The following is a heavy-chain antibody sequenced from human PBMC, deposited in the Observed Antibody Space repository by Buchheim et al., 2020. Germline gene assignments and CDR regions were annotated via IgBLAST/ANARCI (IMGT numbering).Heavy chain of an antibody. J-gene: IGHJ4*02. Sequence: EVQLVESGGGLVQPGGSLRLSCAASGFTLSNYWMSWVRQAPGKGLEWVANIFRDGSKKDYVDSVKGRFTISRDNAKNSVYLQMNSLRVEDTAVYYCARDGIAVAGPGSHFDYWGQGTL. CDR2: IFRDGSKK. CDR1: GFTLSNYW. D-gene: IGHD6-19*01. CDR3: ARDGIAVAGPGSHFDY. V-gene: IGHV3-7*01.